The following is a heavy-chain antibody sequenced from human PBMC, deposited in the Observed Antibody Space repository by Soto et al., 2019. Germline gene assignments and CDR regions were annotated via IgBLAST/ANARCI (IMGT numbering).Heavy chain of an antibody. J-gene: IGHJ5*02. CDR1: GYSFTSYW. CDR2: IDPSDSYT. Sequence: GESLKISCKGSGYSFTSYWISWVRQMPGKGLEWMGRIDPSDSYTNYSPSFQGHVTISADKSISTAYLQWSSLKASDTAMYYCARHEGKWSLYNWFDPWGQGTLVTVSS. D-gene: IGHD1-26*01. V-gene: IGHV5-10-1*01. CDR3: ARHEGKWSLYNWFDP.